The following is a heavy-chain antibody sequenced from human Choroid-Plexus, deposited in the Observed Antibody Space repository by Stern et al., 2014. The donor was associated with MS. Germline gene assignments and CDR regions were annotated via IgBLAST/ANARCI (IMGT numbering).Heavy chain of an antibody. V-gene: IGHV3-30*18. J-gene: IGHJ5*02. CDR2: GSYDGSNK. CDR1: GFTFGSCA. Sequence: VQLVESGGGVVQPGRPLRLSCVASGFTFGSCAMHWVRQAPGKGLEWGAGGSYDGSNKYYADSVKGRFTISRDNSKNTLYMQMSSLRPEDTAVYYCAKDRHYLTYFFDHWGQGSLVTVSS. D-gene: IGHD2/OR15-2a*01. CDR3: AKDRHYLTYFFDH.